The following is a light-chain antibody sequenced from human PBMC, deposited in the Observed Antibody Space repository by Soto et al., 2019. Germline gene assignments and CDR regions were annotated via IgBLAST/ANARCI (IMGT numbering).Light chain of an antibody. CDR1: QSVSSN. J-gene: IGKJ4*01. CDR3: QQHNNWPFT. CDR2: SAS. Sequence: EIVMTQSPATLSVSPGERATLSCRAGQSVSSNLAWYQQKPGQAPRLLIYSASTRATGIPARFSGSGSGTEFTLNISSLQSEDFAVYYCQQHNNWPFTFGGGTKVDIK. V-gene: IGKV3D-15*01.